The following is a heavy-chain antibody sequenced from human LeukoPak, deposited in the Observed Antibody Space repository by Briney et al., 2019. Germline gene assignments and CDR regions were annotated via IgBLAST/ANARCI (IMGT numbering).Heavy chain of an antibody. V-gene: IGHV3-21*01. Sequence: GGSLRLSCAASGFTFSVYSMNWVRQAPGKGLEWVSSITSRSSNIYYADSVKGRFTIFRDNAKNSLYLQMNSLRAEDTAVYYCARVAAAHYSNEAFNIWGHGTMVTVSS. CDR2: ITSRSSNI. CDR3: ARVAAAHYSNEAFNI. J-gene: IGHJ3*02. D-gene: IGHD6-25*01. CDR1: GFTFSVYS.